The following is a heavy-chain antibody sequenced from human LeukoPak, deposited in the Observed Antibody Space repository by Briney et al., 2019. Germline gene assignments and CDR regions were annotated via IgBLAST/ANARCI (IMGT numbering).Heavy chain of an antibody. CDR2: INSDGSTT. CDR3: AELGITMIGGV. CDR1: GFTFSSYW. D-gene: IGHD3-10*02. Sequence: PGGSLRLSCAASGFTFSSYWMNWVRQAPGKGLVWVSHINSDGSTTNYADSVKGRFTISRDNAKNTLYLQMNSLRAEDTAVYYCAELGITMIGGVWGKGTTVTISS. J-gene: IGHJ6*04. V-gene: IGHV3-74*01.